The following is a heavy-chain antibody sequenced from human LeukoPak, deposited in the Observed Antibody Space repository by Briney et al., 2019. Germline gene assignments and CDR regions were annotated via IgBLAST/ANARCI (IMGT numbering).Heavy chain of an antibody. CDR2: IVPILGTA. Sequence: SVTVSCTAPGGSFGRYAVSWVRQAPGQGLEWMGGIVPILGTANYAQKFQGRVTITADDSTGTAYMELTSLRSADTAVYYCARSQGYSYGSSYWGQGTLVTVSS. CDR1: GGSFGRYA. CDR3: ARSQGYSYGSSY. J-gene: IGHJ4*02. V-gene: IGHV1-69*13. D-gene: IGHD5-18*01.